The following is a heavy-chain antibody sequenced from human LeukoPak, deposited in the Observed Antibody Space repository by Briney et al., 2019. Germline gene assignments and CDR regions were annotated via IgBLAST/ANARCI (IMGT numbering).Heavy chain of an antibody. CDR1: GGSFSGYY. CDR2: INHSGGT. J-gene: IGHJ3*02. CDR3: ARGSRRTIIVVVPAGNAFDI. Sequence: SETLSLTCAVYGGSFSGYYWSWIRQPPGKGLEWIGEINHSGGTNYNPSLKSRVTISVDTSKNQFSLKLSSVTAADTAVYYCARGSRRTIIVVVPAGNAFDIWGQGTMVTVSS. V-gene: IGHV4-34*01. D-gene: IGHD2-2*01.